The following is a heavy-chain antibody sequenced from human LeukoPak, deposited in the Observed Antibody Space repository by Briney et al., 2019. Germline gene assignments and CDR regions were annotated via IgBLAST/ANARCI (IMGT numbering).Heavy chain of an antibody. CDR3: ARGTDYYDSSGYYQFFDY. J-gene: IGHJ4*02. V-gene: IGHV4-39*07. CDR2: IYYSGST. Sequence: PSETLSFTCTVSGGSISSSSYYWGWIRQPPGKGLEWIGSIYYSGSTYYNPSLKSRVTISVDTSKNQFSLKLSSVTAADTAVYYCARGTDYYDSSGYYQFFDYWGQGTLVTVSS. D-gene: IGHD3-22*01. CDR1: GGSISSSSYY.